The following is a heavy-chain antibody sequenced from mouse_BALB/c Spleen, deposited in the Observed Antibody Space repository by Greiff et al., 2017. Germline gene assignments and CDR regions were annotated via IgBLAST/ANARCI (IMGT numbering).Heavy chain of an antibody. V-gene: IGHV14-3*02. CDR1: GFNIKDTY. J-gene: IGHJ4*01. D-gene: IGHD2-3*01. Sequence: VQLQQSGAELVKPGASVKLSCTASGFNIKDTYMHWVKQRPEQGLEWIGRIDPANGNTKYDPKFQGKATITADTSSNTAYLQLSSLTSEDTAVYYCARSIYDGYYDAMDYWGQGTSVTVSS. CDR2: IDPANGNT. CDR3: ARSIYDGYYDAMDY.